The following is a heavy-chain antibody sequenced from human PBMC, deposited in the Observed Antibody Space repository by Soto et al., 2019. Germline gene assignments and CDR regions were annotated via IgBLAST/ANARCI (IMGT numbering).Heavy chain of an antibody. D-gene: IGHD5-18*01. Sequence: SETLSLTGTVSGGSISSYDCTWIRQPPWKGLEWIGYIYYSGSTNYNPSLKSRVTISVDTSKNQFSLKLSSVTAADTAVYYRAAFSDGDSYGRGAFDIGGQGTTVNV. J-gene: IGHJ3*02. CDR2: IYYSGST. V-gene: IGHV4-59*01. CDR3: AAFSDGDSYGRGAFDI. CDR1: GGSISSYD.